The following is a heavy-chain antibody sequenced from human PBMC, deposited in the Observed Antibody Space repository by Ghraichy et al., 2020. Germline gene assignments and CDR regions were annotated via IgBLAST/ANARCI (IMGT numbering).Heavy chain of an antibody. Sequence: SETLSLTCTVSGGSISSSSSSWGWIRHPPGKGLEWIGSIYYSWSTYYNPSLKSRVTISVDTSKNQFSLKLSSVTAADTAVYYCARHRPPPMATIPFDIWGQGTMVTVSS. V-gene: IGHV4-39*01. J-gene: IGHJ3*02. CDR1: GGSISSSSSS. D-gene: IGHD5-24*01. CDR3: ARHRPPPMATIPFDI. CDR2: IYYSWST.